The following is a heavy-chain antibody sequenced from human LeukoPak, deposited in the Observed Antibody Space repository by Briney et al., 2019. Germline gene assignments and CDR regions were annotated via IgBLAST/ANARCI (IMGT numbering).Heavy chain of an antibody. D-gene: IGHD2-2*01. CDR2: INHSGST. CDR1: GGSSSGYY. J-gene: IGHJ5*02. CDR3: ARGGDIVVVPAAEFDP. V-gene: IGHV4-34*01. Sequence: SETLSLTCAVYGGSSSGYYWSWIRQPPGKGLEWIGEINHSGSTNYNPSLKSRVTISVDTSKNQFSLKLSSVTAADTAVYYYARGGDIVVVPAAEFDPWGQGTLVTVSS.